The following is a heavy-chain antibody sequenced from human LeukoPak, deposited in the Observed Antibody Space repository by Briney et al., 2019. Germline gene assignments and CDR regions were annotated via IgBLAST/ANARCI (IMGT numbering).Heavy chain of an antibody. V-gene: IGHV1-8*01. CDR3: ARAVAGHGIPDDY. D-gene: IGHD6-19*01. CDR1: GYTYTSYD. J-gene: IGHJ4*02. Sequence: ASVKVSCKASGYTYTSYDINWVRQATGQGLEWMGWMNPNSGNTGYAQKFQGRVTMTRNTSISTAYMELSSLRSEDTAVYYCARAVAGHGIPDDYWGQGTLVTVSS. CDR2: MNPNSGNT.